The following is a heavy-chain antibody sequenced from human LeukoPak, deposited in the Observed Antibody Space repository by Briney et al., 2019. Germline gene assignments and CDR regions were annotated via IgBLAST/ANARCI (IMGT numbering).Heavy chain of an antibody. CDR2: IGSTTI. D-gene: IGHD3-10*01. V-gene: IGHV3-48*01. CDR1: GFTFSSYS. CDR3: ARDGPPPGAGDFDY. Sequence: GGSLRPSCAASGFTFSSYSMGWVRQAPGKGLEWVSYIGSTTIYADSVKGRFTISRDNAKNSLYLQMNSLRAEDTAVYYCARDGPPPGAGDFDYWGQGTPVTVSS. J-gene: IGHJ4*02.